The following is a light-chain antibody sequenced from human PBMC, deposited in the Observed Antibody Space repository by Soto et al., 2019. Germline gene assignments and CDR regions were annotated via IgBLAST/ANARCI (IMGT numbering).Light chain of an antibody. CDR3: SSYAGSNNFPYV. J-gene: IGLJ1*01. Sequence: QSVLTQPPSASGSPGQSVTISCTGTSSDVGGYNYVSWYQQHPGKAPKLMIYEVSKRPSGVPDLFSGSKSGNTASLTVSGLQAEDEADYYCSSYAGSNNFPYVFGTGTKVTVL. CDR1: SSDVGGYNY. CDR2: EVS. V-gene: IGLV2-8*01.